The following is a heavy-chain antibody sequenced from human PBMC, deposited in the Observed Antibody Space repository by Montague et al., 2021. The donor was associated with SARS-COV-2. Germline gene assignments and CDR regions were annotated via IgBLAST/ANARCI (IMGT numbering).Heavy chain of an antibody. V-gene: IGHV4-59*08. D-gene: IGHD2-15*01. CDR3: ARHIEKEGTYYYYYGMDV. CDR1: GDSISSYY. Sequence: SETLSLTCTVSGDSISSYYWSWIRQPPGKGLEWIGYLYNSGSTKYNPSLKSRVTISVGTPKNQFSLKLSSVTAADTAVYYCARHIEKEGTYYYYYGMDVWGQGTTVTVSS. CDR2: LYNSGST. J-gene: IGHJ6*02.